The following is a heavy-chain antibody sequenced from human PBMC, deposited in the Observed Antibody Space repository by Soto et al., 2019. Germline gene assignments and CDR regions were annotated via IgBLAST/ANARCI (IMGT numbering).Heavy chain of an antibody. CDR1: GFTFSSYS. CDR3: ARGIAVAGLDDAFDI. CDR2: ISSSSSYI. J-gene: IGHJ3*02. D-gene: IGHD6-19*01. V-gene: IGHV3-21*03. Sequence: SLRLSCAASGFTFSSYSMNWVRQAPGKGLEWVLSISSSSSYIYYADSVKGRFTISRDNAKNSLYLQMNSLRAEDTAVYYCARGIAVAGLDDAFDIWGQGTMVTVSS.